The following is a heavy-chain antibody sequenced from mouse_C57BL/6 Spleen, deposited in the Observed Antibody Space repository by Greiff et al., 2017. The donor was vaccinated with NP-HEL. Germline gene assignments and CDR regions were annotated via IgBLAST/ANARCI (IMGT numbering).Heavy chain of an antibody. V-gene: IGHV1-82*01. CDR1: GYAFSSSW. J-gene: IGHJ3*01. D-gene: IGHD2-3*01. CDR2: IYPGDGDT. Sequence: VQLQQSGPELVKPGASVKISCKASGYAFSSSWMNWVKQRPGKGLEWIGRIYPGDGDTNYNGKFKGKATLTADKSSSTAYMQLSSLTSADSAVYFCERSEGDRDDGYRFAYWGQGTLVTVSA. CDR3: ERSEGDRDDGYRFAY.